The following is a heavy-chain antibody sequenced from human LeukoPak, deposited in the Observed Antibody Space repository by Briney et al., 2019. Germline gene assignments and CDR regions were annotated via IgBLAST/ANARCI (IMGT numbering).Heavy chain of an antibody. CDR3: ASGDRVTMLRGGNIGYFDY. J-gene: IGHJ4*02. V-gene: IGHV1-2*02. Sequence: ASVKVSCKASGYTFCGYYMHWVRQAPGQGLEWMGWINPNSGGTDYAQKFQGRVTMTRDTANSTAYMELSRLRSDDTAVYYCASGDRVTMLRGGNIGYFDYWGQGTLVTVSS. D-gene: IGHD3-10*01. CDR1: GYTFCGYY. CDR2: INPNSGGT.